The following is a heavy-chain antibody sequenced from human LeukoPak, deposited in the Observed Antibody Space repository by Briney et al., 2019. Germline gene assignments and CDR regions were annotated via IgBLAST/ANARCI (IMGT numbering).Heavy chain of an antibody. CDR3: AIDKNWNYGLDY. D-gene: IGHD1-7*01. CDR1: GGSITNFRDF. Sequence: SETLSLTCTVSGGSITNFRDFWGWVRQPPGKGLEWIGHVYYSESAYYNPSLKSRATILVDMSKNQFSLKLTAVTATDTAVYYCAIDKNWNYGLDYWGQGTLVTVSS. J-gene: IGHJ4*02. V-gene: IGHV4-39*02. CDR2: VYYSESA.